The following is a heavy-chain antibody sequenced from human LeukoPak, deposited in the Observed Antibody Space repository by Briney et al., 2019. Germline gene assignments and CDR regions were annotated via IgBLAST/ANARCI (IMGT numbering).Heavy chain of an antibody. CDR2: ISHDGSNK. CDR3: ARDQYSSSWYPELWYYYYGMDV. Sequence: PGGSLRLSCAASGFNFSSYAMHWVRQAPGKGLEWVAVISHDGSNKYYAHSVKGRFTISRDNSKNTLYLQMNSLRAEDTAVYYCARDQYSSSWYPELWYYYYGMDVWGQGTTVTVSS. J-gene: IGHJ6*02. V-gene: IGHV3-30-3*01. CDR1: GFNFSSYA. D-gene: IGHD6-13*01.